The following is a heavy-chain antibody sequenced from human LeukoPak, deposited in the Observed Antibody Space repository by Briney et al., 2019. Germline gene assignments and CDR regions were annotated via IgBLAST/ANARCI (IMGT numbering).Heavy chain of an antibody. V-gene: IGHV3-20*04. CDR1: GLTFDDYG. CDR2: INWNGGST. D-gene: IGHD3-10*01. Sequence: PGGSLRLSCAASGLTFDDYGMSWVRQAPGKGLEWVSGINWNGGSTGYADSVKGRFTISRDNAKNSLYLQMNSLRAEDTALYYCARDRGDRGPLYYYYYMDVWGKGTTVTVSS. J-gene: IGHJ6*03. CDR3: ARDRGDRGPLYYYYYMDV.